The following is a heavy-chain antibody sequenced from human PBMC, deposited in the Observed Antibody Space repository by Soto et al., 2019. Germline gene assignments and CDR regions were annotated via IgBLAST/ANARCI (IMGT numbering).Heavy chain of an antibody. V-gene: IGHV3-33*01. CDR2: IWYDGSNK. CDR3: ARRSLDV. D-gene: IGHD2-15*01. Sequence: PGGSLRLSCAASGFTFRSYGMHWVRQAPGKGLEWVAVIWYDGSNKYYADSMKGQVTISADKSISTAYLQWSSLKASDTAMYYCARRSLDVWGQGTTVTVSS. CDR1: GFTFRSYG. J-gene: IGHJ6*02.